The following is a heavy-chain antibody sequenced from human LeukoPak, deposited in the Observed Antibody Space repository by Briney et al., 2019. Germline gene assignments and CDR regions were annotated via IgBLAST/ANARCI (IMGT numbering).Heavy chain of an antibody. CDR1: GFPFSNYW. D-gene: IGHD6-13*01. CDR2: SNSEGNTT. Sequence: PGGSLRLSCAASGFPFSNYWMHWVRQAPGKGLVWVSRSNSEGNTTNYADSVKGRFTISRDNAENTLYMRMNSLRPEDTAVYYCARGYYSSSRFDSWGQGTLVTVSS. V-gene: IGHV3-74*01. J-gene: IGHJ4*02. CDR3: ARGYYSSSRFDS.